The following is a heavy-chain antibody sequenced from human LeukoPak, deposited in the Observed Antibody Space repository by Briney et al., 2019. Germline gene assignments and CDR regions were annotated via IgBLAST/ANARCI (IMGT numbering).Heavy chain of an antibody. Sequence: CKASGYTFTSYDINWVRQAAGQGLEWMGRMNPRSGDTGYSQKFQGRVTITRNTSIFTAYMELSSLKSEDTAVYYCARSDTFRPIDYRGQGTLVTVSS. V-gene: IGHV1-8*01. CDR2: MNPRSGDT. D-gene: IGHD5-18*01. J-gene: IGHJ4*01. CDR1: GYTFTSYD. CDR3: ARSDTFRPIDY.